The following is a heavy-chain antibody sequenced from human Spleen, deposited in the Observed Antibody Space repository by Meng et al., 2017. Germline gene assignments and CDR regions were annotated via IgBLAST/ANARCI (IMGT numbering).Heavy chain of an antibody. CDR3: VRDDGAAAGPK. CDR1: GYIFTGYY. Sequence: QVQRVQSGAEVKNPGASGEVSCRASGYIFTGYYLQWVRQAPGQGLEWMGRIDPNNGDTNYAQKFQGRVTMTRDMSISTVYMELSGLRSDDTAVYFCVRDDGAAAGPKWGQGTLVTVSS. D-gene: IGHD6-25*01. V-gene: IGHV1-2*06. J-gene: IGHJ4*02. CDR2: IDPNNGDT.